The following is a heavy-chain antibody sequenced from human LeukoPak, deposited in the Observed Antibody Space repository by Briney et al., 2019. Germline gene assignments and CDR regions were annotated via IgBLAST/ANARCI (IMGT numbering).Heavy chain of an antibody. D-gene: IGHD5-18*01. CDR2: ISYDGSNK. J-gene: IGHJ4*02. V-gene: IGHV3-30*18. CDR3: AKTVVDTVDTDMVTLDY. CDR1: GFTFSSYG. Sequence: GRSLRLSCAASGFTFSSYGMHWVRQAPGKGLEWVAVISYDGSNKYYADSVKGRFTISRDNSKNTLYLQMNSLRAEDTAVYYCAKTVVDTVDTDMVTLDYWGQGTLVTVSS.